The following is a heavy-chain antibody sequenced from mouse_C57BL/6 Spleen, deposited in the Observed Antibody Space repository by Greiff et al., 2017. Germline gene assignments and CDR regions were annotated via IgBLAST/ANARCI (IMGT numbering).Heavy chain of an antibody. J-gene: IGHJ1*03. V-gene: IGHV1-82*01. Sequence: QVQLQQSGPELVKPGASVKISCTASGYAFSSSWMNWVKQRPGKGLEWIGRIYPGDGDTNYNGKFKGKATLTADKSSSTAYLQLSSLTSEDSAVYFCARDYYGSRGWCFEVWGTGTTGTVSA. D-gene: IGHD1-1*01. CDR2: IYPGDGDT. CDR1: GYAFSSSW. CDR3: ARDYYGSRGWCFEV.